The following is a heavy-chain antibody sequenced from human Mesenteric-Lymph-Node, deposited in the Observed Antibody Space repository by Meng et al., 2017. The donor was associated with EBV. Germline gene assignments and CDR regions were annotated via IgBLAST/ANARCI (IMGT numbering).Heavy chain of an antibody. CDR1: GDSLSGDNYY. D-gene: IGHD5-24*01. CDR3: AVATIDAYDI. Sequence: QVMLQESGPGLVKPSQSLSLTCTVSGDSLSGDNYYWSWIRQPPGKGLEWIGYIYYSGATYYSPSLKSRVTMSVDSSKNQFSLSLTSVTAADTAVYYCAVATIDAYDIWGQGTMVTVSS. CDR2: IYYSGAT. V-gene: IGHV4-30-4*01. J-gene: IGHJ3*02.